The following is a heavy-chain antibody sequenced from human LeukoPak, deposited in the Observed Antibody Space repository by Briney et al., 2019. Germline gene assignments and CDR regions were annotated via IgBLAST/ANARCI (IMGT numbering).Heavy chain of an antibody. V-gene: IGHV4-59*01. CDR2: IYYSGST. Sequence: PSETLSLTCTVSGRSISSYYWSWIRHPPGKGLEWIGYIYYSGSTNYNPSLKSRVTISVDTSKNQFSLKLSSVTAADTAVYYCARTHYGFDYWGQGTLVTVSS. CDR3: ARTHYGFDY. J-gene: IGHJ4*02. D-gene: IGHD3-10*01. CDR1: GRSISSYY.